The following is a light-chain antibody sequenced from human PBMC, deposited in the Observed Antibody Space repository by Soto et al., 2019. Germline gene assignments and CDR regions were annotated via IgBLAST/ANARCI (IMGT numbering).Light chain of an antibody. CDR3: CSYAGSSTPVV. V-gene: IGLV2-23*02. CDR1: SSDIGGYNH. J-gene: IGLJ2*01. Sequence: QSALTQPTSVSGSPGQSITISCTGVSSDIGGYNHVSWYQQHPGKVPRLIIYDVDNRPLGVSNRFSGSKSGNTASLTISGLQAEDEADYYCCSYAGSSTPVVFGGGTKLTVL. CDR2: DVD.